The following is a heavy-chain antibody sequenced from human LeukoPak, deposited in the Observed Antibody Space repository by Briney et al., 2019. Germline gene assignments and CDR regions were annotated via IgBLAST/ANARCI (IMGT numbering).Heavy chain of an antibody. D-gene: IGHD3-3*01. CDR2: IKSKTDGGTT. J-gene: IGHJ4*02. CDR1: GFTFSNAW. CDR3: VGGYDFWSGYSLFDY. V-gene: IGHV3-15*01. Sequence: GGSLRLSCAASGFTFSNAWMSWVRQAPGKGLEWVGRIKSKTDGGTTDYAAPVKGRFTISRDDSKNTLYLQMNSLKTEDTAVYYCVGGYDFWSGYSLFDYWGQGTLVTVSS.